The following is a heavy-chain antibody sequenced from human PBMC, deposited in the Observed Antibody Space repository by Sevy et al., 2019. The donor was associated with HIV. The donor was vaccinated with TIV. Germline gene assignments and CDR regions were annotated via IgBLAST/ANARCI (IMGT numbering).Heavy chain of an antibody. CDR1: GFTFSSYS. D-gene: IGHD2-2*03. V-gene: IGHV3-21*01. J-gene: IGHJ2*01. Sequence: GSLRLSCAASGFTFSSYSMNWVRQAPGKGLEWVSSISSSSSYIYYADSVKGRFTISRDNAKNSLYLQMNSLRAEDTAVYYCARMYGYCSSTSCLNYWYFDLWGRGTLVTVSS. CDR3: ARMYGYCSSTSCLNYWYFDL. CDR2: ISSSSSYI.